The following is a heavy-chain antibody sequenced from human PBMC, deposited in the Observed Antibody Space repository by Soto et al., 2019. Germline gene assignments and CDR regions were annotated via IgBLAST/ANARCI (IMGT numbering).Heavy chain of an antibody. CDR2: IYYSGST. CDR3: ARAIIGYSYGPPDY. V-gene: IGHV4-59*01. D-gene: IGHD5-18*01. J-gene: IGHJ4*02. Sequence: WETLSLTCTVSGGSISSYYWSWIRQPPGKGLEWIGYIYYSGSTNYNPSLKSRVTISVDTSKNQFSLKLSSVTAADTAVYYCARAIIGYSYGPPDYWGQGTLVTVSS. CDR1: GGSISSYY.